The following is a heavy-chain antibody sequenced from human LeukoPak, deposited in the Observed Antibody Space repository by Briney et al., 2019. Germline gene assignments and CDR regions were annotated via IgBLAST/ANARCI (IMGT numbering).Heavy chain of an antibody. CDR2: FDPEDGET. CDR1: GYTLTELS. CDR3: ARDWNYDILTGYDS. Sequence: ASVKVSCKVSGYTLTELSMHWVRQAPGKGLEWMGGFDPEDGETIYAQKFQGRVTMTEDTSTDTAYMELSSLRSEDTAVYYCARDWNYDILTGYDSWGQGTLVTVSS. J-gene: IGHJ4*02. D-gene: IGHD3-9*01. V-gene: IGHV1-24*01.